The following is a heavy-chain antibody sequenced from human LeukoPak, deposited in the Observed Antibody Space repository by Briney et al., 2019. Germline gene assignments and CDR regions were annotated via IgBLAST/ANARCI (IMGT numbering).Heavy chain of an antibody. V-gene: IGHV3-74*01. CDR3: VKDFGGNPDY. D-gene: IGHD4-23*01. Sequence: PGGSLRLSCAASRFNVNNYWMHWVRQAPGKGLVWVSRINEDGRVTSYAGSVRGRFTISRDSVENTLHLQMNSLRAEDTAVYYCVKDFGGNPDYWGQGTLVTVSS. CDR2: INEDGRVT. J-gene: IGHJ4*02. CDR1: RFNVNNYW.